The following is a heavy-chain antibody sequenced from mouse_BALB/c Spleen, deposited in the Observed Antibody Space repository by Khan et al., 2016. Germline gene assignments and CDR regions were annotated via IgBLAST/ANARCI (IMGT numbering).Heavy chain of an antibody. CDR1: GFTFSSYA. Sequence: EVELVESGGGLVKPGGSLKLSCAASGFTFSSYAMSWVRQSPEKRLEWVAEISSGGSYTYYPDTVTGRFTISRDNAKTTLYLEMSSLRSEDTAMYYWAREGDAMDYWGQGTSVTVSA. CDR3: AREGDAMDY. CDR2: ISSGGSYT. V-gene: IGHV5-9-4*01. J-gene: IGHJ4*01. D-gene: IGHD3-3*01.